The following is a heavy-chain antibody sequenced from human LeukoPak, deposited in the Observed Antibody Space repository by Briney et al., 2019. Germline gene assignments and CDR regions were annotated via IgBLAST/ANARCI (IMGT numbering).Heavy chain of an antibody. V-gene: IGHV3-73*01. CDR2: IRSKANSYAT. Sequence: GGSLRLSCAASGFTFSGSAMHWVRQASGKGLEWVGRIRSKANSYATAYAASVKGRFTISRDDSKNTAYLQMNSLKAEDTAVYYCAKEVNYGDYVPLDYWGQGALVTVSS. CDR1: GFTFSGSA. D-gene: IGHD4-17*01. J-gene: IGHJ4*02. CDR3: AKEVNYGDYVPLDY.